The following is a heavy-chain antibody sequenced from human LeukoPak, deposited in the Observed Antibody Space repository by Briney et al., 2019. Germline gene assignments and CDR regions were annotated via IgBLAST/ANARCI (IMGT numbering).Heavy chain of an antibody. D-gene: IGHD4-17*01. CDR2: INHSGST. J-gene: IGHJ4*02. Sequence: KPSETLSLTCAVYGGSFSGYYWSWIRQPPGKGLEWIGEINHSGSTNYNPSLKSRVTISIDTSKNQFSLKLSSVTAADTAVYYCAGALADGDYPFGWGQGTLVTVSS. CDR3: AGALADGDYPFG. V-gene: IGHV4-34*01. CDR1: GGSFSGYY.